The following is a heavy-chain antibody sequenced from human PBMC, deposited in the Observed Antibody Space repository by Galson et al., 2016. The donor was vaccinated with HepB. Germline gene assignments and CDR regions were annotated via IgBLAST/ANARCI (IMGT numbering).Heavy chain of an antibody. D-gene: IGHD4-23*01. CDR2: ISSGSGYI. V-gene: IGHV3-21*01. CDR3: AKTLENGDKINSMDV. Sequence: SLRLSCAASGFTFSNHSMNWVRQAPGKGLEWVSSISSGSGYIYYADSVKGRFTISRDNSKNTLFLQMNSLRAEDTAVYYCAKTLENGDKINSMDVWGQGTLVTVSS. CDR1: GFTFSNHS. J-gene: IGHJ4*02.